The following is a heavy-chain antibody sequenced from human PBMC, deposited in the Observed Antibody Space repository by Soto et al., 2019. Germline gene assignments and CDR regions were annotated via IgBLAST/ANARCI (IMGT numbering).Heavy chain of an antibody. Sequence: ASVKVSCNASGYTFSVSYTHWVRQAPGQGLEWMGWMNPKSGGTYFAQKFQGRVTLTRDTSISTAYMEVNRLRSDDTAVYYCTPENIENSDCLYDAFDICGQVTTFTV. D-gene: IGHD2-15*01. CDR2: MNPKSGGT. CDR3: TPENIENSDCLYDAFDI. CDR1: GYTFSVSY. V-gene: IGHV1-2*02. J-gene: IGHJ3*02.